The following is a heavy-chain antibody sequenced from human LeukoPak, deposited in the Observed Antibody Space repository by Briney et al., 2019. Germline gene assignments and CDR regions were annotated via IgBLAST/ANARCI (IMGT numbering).Heavy chain of an antibody. V-gene: IGHV3-21*01. Sequence: GGSLRLSCAASGFTFSSYSMNWVRQAPGNGLEWVSSISSSSSYIYYADSVKGRFTISRDNAKNSLYLQMNSLRAEDTAVCYCARVSKGRDGYNYDYWGQGTLVTVSS. CDR2: ISSSSSYI. CDR1: GFTFSSYS. CDR3: ARVSKGRDGYNYDY. D-gene: IGHD5-24*01. J-gene: IGHJ4*02.